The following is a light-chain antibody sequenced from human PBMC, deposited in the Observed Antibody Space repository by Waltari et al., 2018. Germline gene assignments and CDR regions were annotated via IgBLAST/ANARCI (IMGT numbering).Light chain of an antibody. Sequence: DIQMTQSPSTLSASVGDRVTITCRASQSIVSWVAWYQQKPGKAPKLLIDKASSLQSGVPSTFSGSGSGTDFTLTISSLQPDDFATYYCQQSYSTPPWTFGQGTKVEIK. CDR2: KAS. CDR1: QSIVSW. V-gene: IGKV1-5*03. J-gene: IGKJ1*01. CDR3: QQSYSTPPWT.